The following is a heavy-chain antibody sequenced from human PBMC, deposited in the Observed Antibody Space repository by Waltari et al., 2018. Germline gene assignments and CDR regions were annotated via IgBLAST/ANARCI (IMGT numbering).Heavy chain of an antibody. CDR2: IYSGGST. V-gene: IGHV3-53*01. Sequence: EVQLVESGGGLIQPGGSLRLSCAASGFTVSSNYMSWVRQAPGKGLEWVSVIYSGGSTYYADAVKGLFTISRDNSKNTLYLQMNSLRAEDTAVYYCARVWADYYDSSGSESWGQGTLVTVSS. D-gene: IGHD3-22*01. CDR3: ARVWADYYDSSGSES. CDR1: GFTVSSNY. J-gene: IGHJ5*02.